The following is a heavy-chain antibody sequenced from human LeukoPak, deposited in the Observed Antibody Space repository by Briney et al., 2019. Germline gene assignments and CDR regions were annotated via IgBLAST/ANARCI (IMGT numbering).Heavy chain of an antibody. CDR3: AKDSFQWLLTLDY. D-gene: IGHD6-19*01. V-gene: IGHV3-23*01. Sequence: GGSLRLSCAASGLTFSSYAMSWVRQAPGKGLEWVSAISGSGGSTYYADSVKGRFTISRDNSKNTLYLQMNSLRAEDTAVYYCAKDSFQWLLTLDYWGQGTLVTVSS. CDR2: ISGSGGST. CDR1: GLTFSSYA. J-gene: IGHJ4*02.